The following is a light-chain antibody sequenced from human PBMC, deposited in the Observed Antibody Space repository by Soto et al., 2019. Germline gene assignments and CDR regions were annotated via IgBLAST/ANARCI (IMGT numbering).Light chain of an antibody. CDR2: GAS. V-gene: IGKV3-15*01. Sequence: EIVLTQSPGTLALSLGEGATLSCRASQSVSKYLAWYQQKPGQAPRLLIYGASTRATGIPARFSGSGSGTEFTLTISSLQSEDFAVYYCQQYNNWPWTFGQGTKVDIK. CDR1: QSVSKY. CDR3: QQYNNWPWT. J-gene: IGKJ1*01.